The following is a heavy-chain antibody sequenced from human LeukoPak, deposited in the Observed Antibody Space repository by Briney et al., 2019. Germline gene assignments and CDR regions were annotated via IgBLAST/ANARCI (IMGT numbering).Heavy chain of an antibody. CDR2: INGDGSST. J-gene: IGHJ4*02. Sequence: PGGSLRLSCAASGFTFSSYWMHWVRQAPGKGLVWVSRINGDGSSTSYADSVKGRFTISRDNAQNTLYLQMNSLRAEDTAVYYCASLEYCSGGSCYLGGVYWGQGTLVTVSS. V-gene: IGHV3-74*01. CDR3: ASLEYCSGGSCYLGGVY. CDR1: GFTFSSYW. D-gene: IGHD2-15*01.